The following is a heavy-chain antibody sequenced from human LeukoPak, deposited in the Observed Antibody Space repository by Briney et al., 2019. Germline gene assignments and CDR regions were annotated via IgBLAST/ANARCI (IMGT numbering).Heavy chain of an antibody. J-gene: IGHJ6*02. CDR2: INAGNGNT. Sequence: PGGSLRLSCAASGFTFSSYAMHWVRQAPGQRLEWMGWINAGNGNTKYSQKFQGRVTITRDTSASTAYMELSSLRSEDTAVYYCARAGPPSYGMDVWGQGTTVTVSS. D-gene: IGHD1-14*01. CDR1: GFTFSSYA. CDR3: ARAGPPSYGMDV. V-gene: IGHV1-3*01.